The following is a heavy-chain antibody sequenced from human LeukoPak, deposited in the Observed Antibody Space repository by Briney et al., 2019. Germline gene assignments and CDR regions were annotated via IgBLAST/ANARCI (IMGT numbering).Heavy chain of an antibody. CDR2: IRYDGSNK. Sequence: GGSLRLSCAASGFTFSSYGMHWVRQAPGKGLEWVAFIRYDGSNKYYADSVKGRFTISRDNSKNTLYLQMNSLRAEDTAVYYCAKGAGDFWDLPGWAFDIWGQGTMVTVSS. D-gene: IGHD3-3*01. CDR1: GFTFSSYG. CDR3: AKGAGDFWDLPGWAFDI. J-gene: IGHJ3*02. V-gene: IGHV3-30*02.